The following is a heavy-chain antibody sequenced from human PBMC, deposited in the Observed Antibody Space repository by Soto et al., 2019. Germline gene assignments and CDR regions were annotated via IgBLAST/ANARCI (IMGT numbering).Heavy chain of an antibody. CDR1: VGCISIGGYS. D-gene: IGHD3-16*01. CDR3: ARELRARFDP. J-gene: IGHJ5*02. Sequence: SETLYITCAFSVGCISIGGYSWSWIRQTPGKGMEWIGYIYESGSTNYNKSLKSRVTISVDRSKNLVSLRMTSVTAADTAIYYCARELRARFDPWGQGTLVTVSS. V-gene: IGHV4-30-2*01. CDR2: IYESGST.